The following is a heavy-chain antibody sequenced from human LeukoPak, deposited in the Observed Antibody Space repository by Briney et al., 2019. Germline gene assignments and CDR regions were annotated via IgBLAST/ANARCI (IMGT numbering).Heavy chain of an antibody. CDR1: GFTFSSYA. CDR3: ARESVGATKTYDY. V-gene: IGHV3-33*08. Sequence: GGSLRLSCAASGFTFSSYAMSWVRQAPGKGLEWVAVIWYDGSNKYYADSVKGRFTISRDNSKNTLYLQMNSLRAEDTAVYYCARESVGATKTYDYWGQGTLVTVSS. D-gene: IGHD1-26*01. J-gene: IGHJ4*02. CDR2: IWYDGSNK.